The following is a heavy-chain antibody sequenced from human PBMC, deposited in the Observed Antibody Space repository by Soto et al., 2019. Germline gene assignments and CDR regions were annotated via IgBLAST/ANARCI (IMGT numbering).Heavy chain of an antibody. J-gene: IGHJ4*02. CDR1: GFTFISYA. D-gene: IGHD3-22*01. Sequence: GGSLRLSCAASGFTFISYAMSWVLQAPGKGLEWVSAISGSGGSTYYADSVKGRFTISRDNSKNTLYLQMNSLRAEDTAVYYCARDITMIVVQGDDYWGQGTLVTVSS. CDR3: ARDITMIVVQGDDY. V-gene: IGHV3-23*01. CDR2: ISGSGGST.